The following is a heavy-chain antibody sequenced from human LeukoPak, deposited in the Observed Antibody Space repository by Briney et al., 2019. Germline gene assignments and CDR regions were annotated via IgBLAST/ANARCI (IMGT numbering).Heavy chain of an antibody. CDR1: GGTFSSYA. Sequence: GASVKVSCKASGGTFSSYAISWVRQAPGQGLEWMGGIIPIFGTANYAQKFQGRVTITADESTSTAYMELSSLRSEDTAVYYCARGGGYDSSGPEAFDIWGPGTMVTVSS. CDR3: ARGGGYDSSGPEAFDI. V-gene: IGHV1-69*13. J-gene: IGHJ3*02. D-gene: IGHD3-22*01. CDR2: IIPIFGTA.